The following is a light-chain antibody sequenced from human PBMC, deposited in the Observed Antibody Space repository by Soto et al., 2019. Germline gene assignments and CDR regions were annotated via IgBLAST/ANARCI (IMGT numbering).Light chain of an antibody. V-gene: IGLV2-14*01. CDR2: DVS. CDR1: SSDVGGYNY. J-gene: IGLJ1*01. CDR3: TSFTASSPPYV. Sequence: QYALTQPASVSGSPGQSITISCTVTSSDVGGYNYVSCYQQYPGKAPKLMIYDVSNRPSGVSNRFSGSKSGDTASLTISGLQAEDEADYFCTSFTASSPPYVFGTGTKLTVL.